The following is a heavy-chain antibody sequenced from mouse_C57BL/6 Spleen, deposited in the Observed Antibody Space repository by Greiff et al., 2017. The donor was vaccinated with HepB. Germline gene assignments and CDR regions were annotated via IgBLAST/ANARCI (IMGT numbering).Heavy chain of an antibody. CDR3: ARSPIRYDYDGPSY. CDR2: INPSSGYT. V-gene: IGHV1-7*01. Sequence: VNVVESGAELAKPGASVKLSCKASGYTFTSYWMHWVKQRPGQGLEWIGYINPSSGYTKYNQKFKDKATLTADKSSSTAYMQLSRLTYEDSAVYYCARSPIRYDYDGPSYWGQGTLVTVSA. D-gene: IGHD2-4*01. J-gene: IGHJ3*01. CDR1: GYTFTSYW.